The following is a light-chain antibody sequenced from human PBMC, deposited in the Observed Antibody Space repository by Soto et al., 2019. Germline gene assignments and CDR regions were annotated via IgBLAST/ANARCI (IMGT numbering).Light chain of an antibody. CDR2: GAS. V-gene: IGKV3-15*01. J-gene: IGKJ4*01. Sequence: ETVMTQSPATLSVSPGERATLSCRASQSVSTNLAWYQQKPGQAPRLVIYGASSRATGIPARFRCSGSGTEFTLTISSLQSEDFTVYYCKQYNTWPLTFGGGTKVEIK. CDR3: KQYNTWPLT. CDR1: QSVSTN.